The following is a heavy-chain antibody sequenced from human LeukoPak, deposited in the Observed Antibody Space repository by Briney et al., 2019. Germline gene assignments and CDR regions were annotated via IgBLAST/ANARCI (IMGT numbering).Heavy chain of an antibody. CDR2: IYHSGST. CDR1: GGSISGSNW. CDR3: ARTRAYGGRPDY. J-gene: IGHJ4*02. Sequence: SGTLSLTCAVSGGSISGSNWWSWVRQSPGKGLEWIGEIYHSGSTNYNPSLKSRITISVDKSKNQFSLKLNSVTAADTAVYYCARTRAYGGRPDYWGQGTLVTVSS. V-gene: IGHV4-4*02. D-gene: IGHD4-23*01.